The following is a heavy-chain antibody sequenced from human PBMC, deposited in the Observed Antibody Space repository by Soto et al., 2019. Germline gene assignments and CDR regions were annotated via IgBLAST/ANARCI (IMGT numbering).Heavy chain of an antibody. CDR1: GYTFTSYG. D-gene: IGHD1-26*01. CDR2: ISANNGNT. CDR3: TRDRGSYALDY. Sequence: QVQLVQSGAEVKKPGASVKVSCKASGYTFTSYGISWVRQAPGQGLEWMGWISANNGNTNYVQKLQGRVTMTTDTSTSTGYRELRSLRSDDTAVYYCTRDRGSYALDYWGHGTLVTVSS. J-gene: IGHJ4*01. V-gene: IGHV1-18*01.